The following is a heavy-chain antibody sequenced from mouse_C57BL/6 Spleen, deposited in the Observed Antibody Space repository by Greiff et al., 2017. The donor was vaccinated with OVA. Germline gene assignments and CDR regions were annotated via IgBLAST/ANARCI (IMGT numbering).Heavy chain of an antibody. Sequence: QVQLQQPGAELVKPGASVKLSCKASGYTFTSYWMHWVKQRPGQGLEWIGMIHPNSGSTNYNEKFKSKATLTVDKSSSTAYMQISSLTSEDSAVYYCARSLDSSGPFAYWGQGTLVTVSA. V-gene: IGHV1-64*01. CDR3: ARSLDSSGPFAY. D-gene: IGHD3-2*02. CDR1: GYTFTSYW. CDR2: IHPNSGST. J-gene: IGHJ3*01.